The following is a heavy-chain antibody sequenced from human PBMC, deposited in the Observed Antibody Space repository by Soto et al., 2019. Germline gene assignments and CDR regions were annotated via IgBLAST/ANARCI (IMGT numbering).Heavy chain of an antibody. CDR2: ISGSGGST. V-gene: IGHV3-23*01. D-gene: IGHD3-10*01. CDR3: AKGWSVPPQGHYYYMDV. Sequence: GGSLRLSCAASGFTFSSYAMSWVRQAPGKGLEWVSAISGSGGSTYYADSVKGRFTISRDNSKNTLYLQMNSLRAEDTAVYYCAKGWSVPPQGHYYYMDVWGKGTTVTVSS. CDR1: GFTFSSYA. J-gene: IGHJ6*03.